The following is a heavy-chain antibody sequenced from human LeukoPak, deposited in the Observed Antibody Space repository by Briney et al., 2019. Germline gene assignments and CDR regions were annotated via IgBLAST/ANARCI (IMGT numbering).Heavy chain of an antibody. V-gene: IGHV3-66*01. D-gene: IGHD2-21*01. CDR1: GFTFSNAW. J-gene: IGHJ6*02. CDR3: ARDHNWHIGYNYYYGMDV. Sequence: GGSLRLSCTGSGFTFSNAWMTWVRQAPGKGLEWVSIIYDGGSTYYADSVKGRFSISRDSSKNTLFLQMNSLRAEDTAVYYCARDHNWHIGYNYYYGMDVWGQGTTVTVSS. CDR2: IYDGGST.